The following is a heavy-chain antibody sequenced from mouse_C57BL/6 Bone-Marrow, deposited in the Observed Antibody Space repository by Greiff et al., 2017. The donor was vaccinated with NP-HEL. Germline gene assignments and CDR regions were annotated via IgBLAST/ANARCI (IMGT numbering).Heavy chain of an antibody. CDR2: ISNLAYSI. J-gene: IGHJ4*01. CDR3: ARDHYYGSSYIYAMDY. CDR1: GFTFSDYG. Sequence: EVMLVESGGGLVQPGGSLKLSCAASGFTFSDYGMAWVRQAPRKGPEWVAFISNLAYSIYYADTVTGRFTISREHAKNTLYLEMSSLRSKDTAMYYYARDHYYGSSYIYAMDYWGQGTSVTVSS. V-gene: IGHV5-15*01. D-gene: IGHD1-1*01.